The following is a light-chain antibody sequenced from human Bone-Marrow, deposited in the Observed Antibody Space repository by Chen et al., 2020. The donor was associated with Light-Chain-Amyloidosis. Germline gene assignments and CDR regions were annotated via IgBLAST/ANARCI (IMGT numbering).Light chain of an antibody. CDR1: SSNIGNNY. CDR2: KNN. CDR3: AAWDDSLKGVV. V-gene: IGLV1-47*01. Sequence: QSVLTHPPSAAGTSGQRVTISCSGSSSNIGNNYVYWYQQVPRTAPKLLIYKNNQRPSGVPDRFSGSRSGTSASLAISGLRSEDDADYYCAAWDDSLKGVVFGGGTKLTVL. J-gene: IGLJ2*01.